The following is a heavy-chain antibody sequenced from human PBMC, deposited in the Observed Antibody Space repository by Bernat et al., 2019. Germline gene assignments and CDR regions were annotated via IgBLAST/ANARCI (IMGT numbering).Heavy chain of an antibody. CDR3: AREWHDSSGYYYPEDYFDY. V-gene: IGHV1-46*03. CDR2: INPSGGST. D-gene: IGHD3-22*01. J-gene: IGHJ4*02. Sequence: QVQLVQSGAEVKKPGASVKVSCKASGYTFTSYYMHWVRQAPGQGLEWMGIINPSGGSTSYAQKFQGRVTMTRVTSTSTVYMELSSLRSEDTAVYYCAREWHDSSGYYYPEDYFDYWGQGTLVTVSS. CDR1: GYTFTSYY.